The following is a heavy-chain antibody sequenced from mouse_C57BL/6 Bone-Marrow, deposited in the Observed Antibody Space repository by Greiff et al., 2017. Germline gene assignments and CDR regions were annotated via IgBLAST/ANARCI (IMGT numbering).Heavy chain of an antibody. V-gene: IGHV1-15*01. CDR1: GYTFTDYE. J-gene: IGHJ2*01. CDR2: IDPETGGT. D-gene: IGHD1-1*01. Sequence: VQLQHSGAELVRPGASVTLSCKASGYTFTDYEMHWVKQTPVHGLEWIGAIDPETGGTAYNQKFKGKAILTADKSSSTAYMELRSLTSEDSAVYYCTEYGSSFDYWGQGTTLTVSS. CDR3: TEYGSSFDY.